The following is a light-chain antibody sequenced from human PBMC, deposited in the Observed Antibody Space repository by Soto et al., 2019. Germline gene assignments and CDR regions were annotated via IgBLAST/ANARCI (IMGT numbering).Light chain of an antibody. V-gene: IGKV3-20*01. CDR2: GAS. CDR3: QQYGSSPMGAHVTLT. Sequence: EIVLTQSPGTLSLSPGERATLSCRASQSVSSSYLAWYQQKPGQAPRLLIYGASSRATGIPDRFSGSGSGTDFTLTISRLEPEDFAVYYCQQYGSSPMGAHVTLTFGGGTKVEIK. J-gene: IGKJ4*01. CDR1: QSVSSSY.